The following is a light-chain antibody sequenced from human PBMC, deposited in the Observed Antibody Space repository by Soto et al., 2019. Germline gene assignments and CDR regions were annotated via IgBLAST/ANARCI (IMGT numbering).Light chain of an antibody. Sequence: EIVLTQSPGTLSLSPGEGATLSCRASQSVSSSYIAWYQQRPGQTPSLLIYGASARATVIPDRFSGSGSGTHLTLTIRRLEHGDFAVYYCQQFGGTTFTFGQGTRLEIK. J-gene: IGKJ5*01. CDR1: QSVSSSY. V-gene: IGKV3-20*01. CDR3: QQFGGTTFT. CDR2: GAS.